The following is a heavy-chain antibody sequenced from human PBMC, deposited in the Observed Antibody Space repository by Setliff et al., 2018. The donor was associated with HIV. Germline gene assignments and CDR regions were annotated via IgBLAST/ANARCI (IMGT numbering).Heavy chain of an antibody. CDR2: IYYSGST. Sequence: PSETLSLTCTVSGGSSRNYYWSWVRQPPGKGLEWIGYIYYSGSTNYNPSLKSRVTISVATSKHQFSLKLSSVTAADTAVYYCARQVGSMVRGVRALAHFDLWGRGTLVTVSS. J-gene: IGHJ2*01. D-gene: IGHD3-10*01. CDR1: GGSSRNYY. CDR3: ARQVGSMVRGVRALAHFDL. V-gene: IGHV4-59*08.